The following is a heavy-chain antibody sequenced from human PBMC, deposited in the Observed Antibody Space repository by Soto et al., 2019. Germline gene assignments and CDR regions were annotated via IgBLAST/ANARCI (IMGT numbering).Heavy chain of an antibody. V-gene: IGHV4-30-4*02. CDR1: GGSISSDDDY. J-gene: IGHJ4*02. CDR3: ARETYQYDSSSFLFDY. D-gene: IGHD3-22*01. Sequence: SDTLSLTCTVSGGSISSDDDYWSWIRQPPGKGLEWMGCISYSGSTFFNPSLRSRLTISVDTSKNQFSLELGSVTAADTAVYYCARETYQYDSSSFLFDYSGQGAFVTVSS. CDR2: ISYSGST.